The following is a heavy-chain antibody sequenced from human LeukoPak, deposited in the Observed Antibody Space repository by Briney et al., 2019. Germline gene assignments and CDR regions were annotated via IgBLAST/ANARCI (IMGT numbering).Heavy chain of an antibody. J-gene: IGHJ6*03. CDR1: GGSISSYY. V-gene: IGHV4-4*07. CDR3: AREVNGHYYYYMDV. Sequence: SETVSLTCTVSGGSISSYYWSWIRQPAGKGLEWIGRIYTSGSTNYNPSLKSRVTISVDTSKNQFSLKLSSVTAADTAVYYCAREVNGHYYYYMDVWGKGTTVTVSS. D-gene: IGHD2-8*01. CDR2: IYTSGST.